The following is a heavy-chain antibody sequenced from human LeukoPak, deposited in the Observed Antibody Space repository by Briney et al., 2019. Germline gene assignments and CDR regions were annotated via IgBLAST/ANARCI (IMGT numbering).Heavy chain of an antibody. Sequence: ASVKVSCKASGSTFTHNYIHWVRQAPGQGLEWMGWISPNSGGINYARKFQGRVTMTRDTSIGTAYMELSSLRSDDTAVYYCATAGHCSGGSCSDWFDPWGQGTLVTVSS. D-gene: IGHD2-15*01. CDR1: GSTFTHNY. V-gene: IGHV1-2*02. CDR2: ISPNSGGI. CDR3: ATAGHCSGGSCSDWFDP. J-gene: IGHJ5*02.